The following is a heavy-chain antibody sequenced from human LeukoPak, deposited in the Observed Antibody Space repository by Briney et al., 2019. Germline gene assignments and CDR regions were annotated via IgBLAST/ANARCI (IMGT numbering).Heavy chain of an antibody. D-gene: IGHD4-23*01. CDR1: GYTFTGYY. J-gene: IGHJ6*03. CDR3: ARVRIGGNSAYYYYMDV. CDR2: ISAYNGNT. Sequence: GASVKVSCKASGYTFTGYYMHWVRQAPGQGLEWMGWISAYNGNTNYAQKLQGRVTMTTDTSTSTAYMELRSLRSDDTAVYYCARVRIGGNSAYYYYMDVWGKGTTVTISS. V-gene: IGHV1-18*04.